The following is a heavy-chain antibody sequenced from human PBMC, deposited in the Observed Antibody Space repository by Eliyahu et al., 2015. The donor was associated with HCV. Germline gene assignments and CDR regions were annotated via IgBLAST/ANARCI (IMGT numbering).Heavy chain of an antibody. CDR3: AKDLGSSSWYSFVY. J-gene: IGHJ4*02. CDR2: ISGSGDST. Sequence: EVQLLESGGGLVQPGGSLRLSCAASGFIFSSYAMSWLRQAPGKGLEWVSAISGSGDSTYYADSVKGRFTISRDNSKNTVYLQMNSLRAEDTAVYYCAKDLGSSSWYSFVYWGQGTLVTVSS. D-gene: IGHD6-13*01. V-gene: IGHV3-23*01. CDR1: GFIFSSYA.